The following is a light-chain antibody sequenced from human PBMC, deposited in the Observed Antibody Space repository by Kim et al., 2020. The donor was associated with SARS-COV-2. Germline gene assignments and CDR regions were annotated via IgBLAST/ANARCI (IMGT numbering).Light chain of an antibody. CDR3: AAWDSSLSAWV. CDR2: RNN. J-gene: IGLJ3*02. Sequence: QTATLTCTGNSNNVGDQGAAWLQHHQGHPPKLLSYRNNDRPSGISERLSASRSGNTASLTISGLQPEDETDYYCAAWDSSLSAWVFGGGTKLTVL. CDR1: SNNVGDQG. V-gene: IGLV10-54*01.